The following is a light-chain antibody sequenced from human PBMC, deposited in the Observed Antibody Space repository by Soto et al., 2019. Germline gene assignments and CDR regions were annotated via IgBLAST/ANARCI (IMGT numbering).Light chain of an antibody. J-gene: IGLJ1*01. CDR2: EVS. CDR1: SSDVGGYNY. V-gene: IGLV2-14*01. Sequence: QSALTQPASGSGTPGQSITISCTGTSSDVGGYNYVSWYQQHPGKAPKLMIYEVSNRPSGVSNRFSGSKSGNTASLTISELQPEDEADYYCSSYTSSSTLYVFGTGTKVTVL. CDR3: SSYTSSSTLYV.